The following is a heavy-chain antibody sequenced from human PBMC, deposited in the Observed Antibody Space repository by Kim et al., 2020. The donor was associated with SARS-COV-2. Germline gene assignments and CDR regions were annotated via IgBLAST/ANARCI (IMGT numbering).Heavy chain of an antibody. CDR3: ARVCWWELLRGAFDI. Sequence: SETLSLTCTVSGGSISSSSYYWGWIRQPPGKGLEGIGSIDYSGSTYYNPSLKSRVTISVDTSKNQFSLKLSPATAADTAVYYCARVCWWELLRGAFDIWGQETMVTVSS. D-gene: IGHD1-26*01. V-gene: IGHV4-39*01. J-gene: IGHJ3*02. CDR2: IDYSGST. CDR1: GGSISSSSYY.